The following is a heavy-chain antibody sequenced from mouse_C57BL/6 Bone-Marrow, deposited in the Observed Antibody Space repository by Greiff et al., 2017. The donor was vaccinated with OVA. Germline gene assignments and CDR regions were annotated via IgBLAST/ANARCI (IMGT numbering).Heavy chain of an antibody. J-gene: IGHJ4*01. CDR3: ANYYGSSYPYAMDY. D-gene: IGHD1-1*01. Sequence: QVQLKQSGAELVKPGASVKMSCKASGYTFTTYPIEWMKQNHGKSLEWIGNFHPYNDDTKYNEKFKGKATLTVEKSSSTVYLELSRLTSDDSAVYYCANYYGSSYPYAMDYWGQGTSVTVSS. CDR1: GYTFTTYP. CDR2: FHPYNDDT. V-gene: IGHV1-47*01.